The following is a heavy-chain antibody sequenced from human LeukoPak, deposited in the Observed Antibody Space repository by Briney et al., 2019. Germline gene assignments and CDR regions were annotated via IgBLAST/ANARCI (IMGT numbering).Heavy chain of an antibody. CDR1: GGSISSYY. J-gene: IGHJ4*02. D-gene: IGHD1-26*01. Sequence: KPSETLSLTCTVSGGSISSYYWSWIRQPAGKGLEWIGRIYTSGSTNYNPSPKSRVTMSVDTSKNQFSLKLSSVTAADTAVYYCAGGGATNWAYYFDYWGQGTLVTVSS. CDR2: IYTSGST. CDR3: AGGGATNWAYYFDY. V-gene: IGHV4-4*07.